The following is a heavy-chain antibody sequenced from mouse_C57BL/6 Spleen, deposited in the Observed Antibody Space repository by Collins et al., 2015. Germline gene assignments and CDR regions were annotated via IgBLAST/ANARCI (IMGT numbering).Heavy chain of an antibody. J-gene: IGHJ4*01. CDR2: ILPGSGST. V-gene: IGHV1-9*01. CDR3: ARIYDGYPYAMDY. CDR1: GYTFTGYW. Sequence: QVQLQQSGAELMKPGASVKLSCKATGYTFTGYWIEWVKQRPGHGLEWIGEILPGSGSTNYNEKFKGKATLTADKSSSTAYMQLSSLTSEDSAVYFCARIYDGYPYAMDYWGQGTSVTVSS. D-gene: IGHD2-3*01.